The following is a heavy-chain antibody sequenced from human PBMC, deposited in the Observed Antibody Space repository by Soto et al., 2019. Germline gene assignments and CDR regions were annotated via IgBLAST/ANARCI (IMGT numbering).Heavy chain of an antibody. CDR2: INPNSGGT. V-gene: IGHV1-2*04. D-gene: IGHD2-21*02. J-gene: IGHJ6*02. CDR1: GYTFTGYY. CDR3: ARGVSCGGGCSHRYYYYYGLAV. Sequence: ASVKVSCKASGYTFTGYYMHWVRQAPGQGLEWMGWINPNSGGTNYAQKFQGWVTMTRDTSISTAYMELSRLRSDDTAVYYCARGVSCGGGCSHRYYYYYGLAVWGQGTTVTVAS.